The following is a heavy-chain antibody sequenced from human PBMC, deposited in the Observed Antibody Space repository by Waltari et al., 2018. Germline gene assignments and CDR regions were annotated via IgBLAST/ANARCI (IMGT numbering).Heavy chain of an antibody. V-gene: IGHV3-23*01. Sequence: EVQLLESGGGLVQPGGSLRLSCAASGFTFSSYAMIWVRQAPGTGLEWVSAISGSGGSTYYADSVKGRFTISRDNSKNTLYLQMNSLRAEDTAVYYCAKDIGGSGDYGDPPFDYWGQGTLVTVSS. CDR1: GFTFSSYA. CDR3: AKDIGGSGDYGDPPFDY. CDR2: ISGSGGST. D-gene: IGHD4-17*01. J-gene: IGHJ4*02.